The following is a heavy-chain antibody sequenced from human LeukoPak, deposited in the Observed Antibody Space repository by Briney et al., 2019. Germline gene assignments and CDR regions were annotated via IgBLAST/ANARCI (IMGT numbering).Heavy chain of an antibody. V-gene: IGHV1-8*01. D-gene: IGHD2-2*01. J-gene: IGHJ4*02. Sequence: ASVKVSCKASGYTFTSYDINWVRQATGQGLEWMGWMNPNSGNTGYAQKFQGRVTMTRNTSIGTAYMELSSLRSEDTAVYYCAKATRTSHHPDYWGQGTLVTVSS. CDR2: MNPNSGNT. CDR3: AKATRTSHHPDY. CDR1: GYTFTSYD.